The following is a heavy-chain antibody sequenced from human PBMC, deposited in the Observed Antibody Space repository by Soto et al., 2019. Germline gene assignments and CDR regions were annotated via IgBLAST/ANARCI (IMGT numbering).Heavy chain of an antibody. CDR3: ARRQQQPDLMQLYYYYYYMDV. V-gene: IGHV1-18*01. CDR1: GYTFTSYG. J-gene: IGHJ6*03. CDR2: ISAYNGNT. D-gene: IGHD6-13*01. Sequence: ASVKVSCKASGYTFTSYGISWVRQAPGQGLEWMGWISAYNGNTNYAQKLQGRVTMTTDTSTSTAYMELRSLRSDDTAVYYCARRQQQPDLMQLYYYYYYMDVWGKGTTVTVSS.